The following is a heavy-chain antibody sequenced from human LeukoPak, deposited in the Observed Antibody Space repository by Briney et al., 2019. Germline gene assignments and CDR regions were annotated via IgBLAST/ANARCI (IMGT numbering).Heavy chain of an antibody. D-gene: IGHD3-10*01. CDR3: AHTVYYGSGSYYRPPHY. V-gene: IGHV2-5*01. Sequence: SGPTLVKPTQTLTLTCTFSGFSLSTSGVGVGWIRQPPGKALEWLALIYWNDDKRYSPSLKSRLTITKDTSKNQVVLTMTNMDPVDTATYYCAHTVYYGSGSYYRPPHYWGQGTLVTVSS. J-gene: IGHJ4*02. CDR2: IYWNDDK. CDR1: GFSLSTSGVG.